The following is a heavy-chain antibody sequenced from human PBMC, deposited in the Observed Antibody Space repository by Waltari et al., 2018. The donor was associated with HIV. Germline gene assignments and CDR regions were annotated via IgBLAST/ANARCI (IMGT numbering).Heavy chain of an antibody. CDR1: GDTFTSYD. V-gene: IGHV1-8*01. D-gene: IGHD3-22*01. J-gene: IGHJ5*02. Sequence: QVQLVQSGAEVKKPGASVKVSCKASGDTFTSYDINWVRQDTGQGLEWMGWMNPNSGNTGYAQKFQGRVTMTRNTSISTAYMELSSLRSEDTAVYYCARAQTYYYDSSGYTVDPWGQGTLVTVSS. CDR2: MNPNSGNT. CDR3: ARAQTYYYDSSGYTVDP.